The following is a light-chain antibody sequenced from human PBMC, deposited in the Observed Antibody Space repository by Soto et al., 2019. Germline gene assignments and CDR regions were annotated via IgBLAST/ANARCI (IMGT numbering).Light chain of an antibody. J-gene: IGKJ4*01. V-gene: IGKV3-11*01. CDR1: QSVSSY. Sequence: EIVLTQSPATLSLSPGERATLSCRASQSVSSYLAWYQQKPGQAPRLLIYDASNRASGIPARFSCSGSGTAFSLTISSLAPYDLSVHYCPQRSDWASTCSGGSKVQIK. CDR2: DAS. CDR3: PQRSDWAST.